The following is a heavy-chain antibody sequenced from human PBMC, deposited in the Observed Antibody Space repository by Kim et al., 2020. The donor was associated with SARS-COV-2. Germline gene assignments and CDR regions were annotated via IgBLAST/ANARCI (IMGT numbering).Heavy chain of an antibody. CDR1: GFTFSNYA. V-gene: IGHV3-23*01. J-gene: IGHJ5*01. CDR3: AKWTGDYGSGSCFHT. CDR2: IRGSGDSP. Sequence: GGSLRLSCAASGFTFSNYAMAWVRQAPGKGLEWVSNIRGSGDSPHYADSVKGRFTISRDNAKNTLHLQMNSLRDEDTAVYYCAKWTGDYGSGSCFHTWG. D-gene: IGHD3-10*01.